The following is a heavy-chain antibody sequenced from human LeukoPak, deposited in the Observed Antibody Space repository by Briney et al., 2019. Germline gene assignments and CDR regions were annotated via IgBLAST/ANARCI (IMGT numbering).Heavy chain of an antibody. D-gene: IGHD6-13*01. CDR1: GLTFSNYG. V-gene: IGHV3-30*18. Sequence: GGSLRLSCAASGLTFSNYGMHWVRQAPGKGLEWVAVISYDGSNKYYADSMKGRFTISRDNSKNTLYLQMNSLRAEDTAVYYCAQDVGSLNYFDSWGQGTMVTVSS. CDR2: ISYDGSNK. CDR3: AQDVGSLNYFDS. J-gene: IGHJ4*02.